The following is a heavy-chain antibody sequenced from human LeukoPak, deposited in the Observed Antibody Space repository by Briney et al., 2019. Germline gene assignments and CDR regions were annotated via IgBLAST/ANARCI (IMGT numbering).Heavy chain of an antibody. CDR1: GGSFSGYY. J-gene: IGHJ5*02. CDR3: ARGLRYYCGSGSRSNWFDP. Sequence: PSETLSLTCAVYGGSFSGYYWSWIRQPPGKGLEWIGEINHSGSTNYNPSLKRRVTISVDTSKNQFSLKLSSVTAADTAVYYCARGLRYYCGSGSRSNWFDPWGQGTLVTVSS. CDR2: INHSGST. V-gene: IGHV4-34*01. D-gene: IGHD3-10*01.